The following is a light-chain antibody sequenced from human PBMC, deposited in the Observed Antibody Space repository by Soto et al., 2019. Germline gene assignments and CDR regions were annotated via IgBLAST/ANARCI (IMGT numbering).Light chain of an antibody. CDR2: GSS. J-gene: IGKJ4*01. CDR1: QNIRSNY. V-gene: IGKV3-20*01. Sequence: EIVLTQSPGTLSSSPGQRATLSCRDSQNIRSNYVAWYQQKPGQAPRLLIFGSSSTATGIPDRFSASGSGTDFSLTISRLEPEDFGVYYCQQYGYEPLSFGGGTKVDI. CDR3: QQYGYEPLS.